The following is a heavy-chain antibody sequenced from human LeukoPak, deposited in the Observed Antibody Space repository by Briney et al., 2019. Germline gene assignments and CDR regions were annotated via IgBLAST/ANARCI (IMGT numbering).Heavy chain of an antibody. CDR3: ARARVVAAIDDWFDP. D-gene: IGHD2-15*01. CDR2: ISSSSSYI. CDR1: GFTFSSYS. Sequence: GGSLRLSCAASGFTFSSYSVNWVRQAPGKGLEWVSSISSSSSYIYYADSVKGRFTISRDNAKNSLYLQMNSLRAEDTAVYYCARARVVAAIDDWFDPWGQGTLVTVSS. V-gene: IGHV3-21*01. J-gene: IGHJ5*02.